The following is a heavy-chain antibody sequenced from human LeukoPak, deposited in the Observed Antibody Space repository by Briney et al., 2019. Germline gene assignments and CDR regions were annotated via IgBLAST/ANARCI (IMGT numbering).Heavy chain of an antibody. J-gene: IGHJ3*02. CDR1: GGSISSGGYY. Sequence: SETLSLTCTVSGGSISSGGYYWSWIRQPPGKGLEWIGYIYHSGSTYYNPSLKRRVTISVDRSKNQFSLKLSSVTAADTAVYYCARFMITFGDAFDIWGQGTMVTVSS. D-gene: IGHD3-16*01. V-gene: IGHV4-30-2*01. CDR2: IYHSGST. CDR3: ARFMITFGDAFDI.